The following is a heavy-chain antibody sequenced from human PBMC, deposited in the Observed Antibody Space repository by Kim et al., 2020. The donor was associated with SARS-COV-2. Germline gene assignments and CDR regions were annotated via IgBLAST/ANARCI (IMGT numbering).Heavy chain of an antibody. D-gene: IGHD3-10*01. Sequence: GGSLRLSCAASGFTFSSYGMHWVRQAPGKGLEWVAVIWYDGSNKYYADSVKGRFTISRDNSKNTLYLQMNSLRAEDTAVYYCARGGYYYGSGENYYFDYWGQGTLVTVSS. CDR2: IWYDGSNK. CDR1: GFTFSSYG. V-gene: IGHV3-33*01. J-gene: IGHJ4*02. CDR3: ARGGYYYGSGENYYFDY.